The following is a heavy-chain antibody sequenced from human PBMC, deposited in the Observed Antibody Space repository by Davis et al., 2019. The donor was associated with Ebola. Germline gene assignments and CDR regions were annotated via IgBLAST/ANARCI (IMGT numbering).Heavy chain of an antibody. J-gene: IGHJ4*02. V-gene: IGHV1-18*01. CDR3: ARDFSDFWIYFDY. CDR1: GGTFSSYA. Sequence: ASVKVSCKASGGTFSSYAISWVRQAPGQGLEWMGWISAYNGNTNYAQKLQGRVTMTTDTSTSTAYMELRSLRSDDTAVYYCARDFSDFWIYFDYWGQGTLVTVSS. D-gene: IGHD3-3*01. CDR2: ISAYNGNT.